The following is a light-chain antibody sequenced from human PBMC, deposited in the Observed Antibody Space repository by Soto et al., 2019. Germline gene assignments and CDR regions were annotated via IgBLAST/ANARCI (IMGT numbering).Light chain of an antibody. CDR1: SSDVGGYNY. Sequence: QSALTQPASVSGSPGQSITISCTGTSSDVGGYNYVSWYQQHPGKAPKLMIYDVSNRPSGVSNRFSGSKSGNTASLTISGLQAEDEADYYCSSYTSSSTLVVFCGVTTLTVL. CDR3: SSYTSSSTLVV. CDR2: DVS. J-gene: IGLJ2*01. V-gene: IGLV2-14*01.